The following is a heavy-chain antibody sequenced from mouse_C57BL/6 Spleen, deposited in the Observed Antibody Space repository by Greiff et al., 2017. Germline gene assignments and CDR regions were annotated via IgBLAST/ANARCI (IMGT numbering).Heavy chain of an antibody. CDR3: ASKNYGSSYYFDY. D-gene: IGHD1-1*01. CDR1: GYTFTSYW. V-gene: IGHV1-50*01. CDR2: IDPSDSYT. Sequence: QVQLQQPGAELVKPGASVKLSCKASGYTFTSYWMQWVKQRPGQGLEWIGEIDPSDSYTNYNQKFKGKATLTVDPSSSTAYMQLSSLTSEDSAVYYCASKNYGSSYYFDYWGQGTTRTVSS. J-gene: IGHJ2*01.